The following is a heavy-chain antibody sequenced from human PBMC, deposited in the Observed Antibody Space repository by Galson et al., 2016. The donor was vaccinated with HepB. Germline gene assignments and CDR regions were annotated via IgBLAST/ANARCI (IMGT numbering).Heavy chain of an antibody. V-gene: IGHV4-4*02. Sequence: SATLYLTCAVSVDPISSHYWWTWVRQPPRKGLEWIGEIHHGGITHYNPSLKSRVTISVDKSKSQFSLMLTTVTDADTAVYYCARHGVGLRPGYQFDPWGQGTLVTVSS. CDR1: VDPISSHYW. J-gene: IGHJ5*02. D-gene: IGHD3-16*02. CDR2: IHHGGIT. CDR3: ARHGVGLRPGYQFDP.